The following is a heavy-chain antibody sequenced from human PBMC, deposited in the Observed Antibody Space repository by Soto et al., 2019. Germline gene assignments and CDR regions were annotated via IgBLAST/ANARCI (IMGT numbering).Heavy chain of an antibody. Sequence: QVQLVQSGAEVKKPGASVKVSCKASGYTFTSYYMHWVRQAPGQGLEWMGIINRRGGSTSYAQKFQGGVTMTRDASTSSVYMELSSLRSEDTAVYYCASGYYYDSSGYYSDYNWFDPWGQGTLVTVSS. CDR3: ASGYYYDSSGYYSDYNWFDP. CDR1: GYTFTSYY. CDR2: INRRGGST. V-gene: IGHV1-46*01. D-gene: IGHD3-22*01. J-gene: IGHJ5*02.